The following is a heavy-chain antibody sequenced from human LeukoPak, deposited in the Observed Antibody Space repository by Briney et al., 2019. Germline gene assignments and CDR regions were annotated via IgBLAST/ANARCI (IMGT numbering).Heavy chain of an antibody. CDR1: GGSISSGDYP. J-gene: IGHJ4*02. CDR2: VYQTGST. Sequence: SQTLSLTCAVSGGSISSGDYPWSWIRQPPGEGLEWIGHVYQTGSTQYNPSLKSRVTLSVDRSKSQFSLRLSSVTAADTAVYYCARQASGSYYMDYWGQGILVTVSS. D-gene: IGHD3-10*01. CDR3: ARQASGSYYMDY. V-gene: IGHV4-30-2*01.